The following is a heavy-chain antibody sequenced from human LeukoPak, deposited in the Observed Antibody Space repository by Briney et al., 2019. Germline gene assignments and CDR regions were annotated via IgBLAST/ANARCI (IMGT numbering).Heavy chain of an antibody. CDR3: ARHVGISF. CDR2: IYYSGST. Sequence: SETLSLTCTVSGGSISSYYWSWIRQPPGKGLEWIGSIYYSGSTYYNPSLKSRVTISVDTSKNQFSLKLSSVTAADTAVYYCARHVGISFWGQGTLVTVSS. V-gene: IGHV4-39*07. D-gene: IGHD7-27*01. CDR1: GGSISSYY. J-gene: IGHJ4*02.